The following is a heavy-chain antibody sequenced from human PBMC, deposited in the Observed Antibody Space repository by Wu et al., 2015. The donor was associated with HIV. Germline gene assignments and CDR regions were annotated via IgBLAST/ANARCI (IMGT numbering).Heavy chain of an antibody. V-gene: IGHV1-2*02. J-gene: IGHJ4*02. CDR2: INPNSGGT. D-gene: IGHD6-13*01. Sequence: QVQRGGSLGREVKKPGASVKVSCKASGYTFTGYYMHWVRQAPGQGLEWMGWINPNSGGTNYAQKFQGRVTMTRDTSISTAYMELSRLRSDDTAVYYCARDLGQQLARTPGYWGQGTLVTVSS. CDR3: ARDLGQQLARTPGY. CDR1: GYTFTGYY.